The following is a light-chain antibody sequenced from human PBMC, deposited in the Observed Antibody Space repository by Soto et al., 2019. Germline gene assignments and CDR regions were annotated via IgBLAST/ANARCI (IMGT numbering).Light chain of an antibody. CDR1: SNDIGVYNY. Sequence: QSALTQPASVSGSPGQSITIPCTGTSNDIGVYNYVSWYQQHPGKAPKLLIFDVSYWPSGISDRFSGSKSGNTASLTISGLQLEDEADYYCSSYGASTTLFGGGTKLTVL. J-gene: IGLJ2*01. CDR2: DVS. V-gene: IGLV2-14*03. CDR3: SSYGASTTL.